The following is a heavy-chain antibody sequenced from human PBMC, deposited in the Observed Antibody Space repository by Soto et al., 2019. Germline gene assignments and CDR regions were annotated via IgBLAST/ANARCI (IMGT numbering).Heavy chain of an antibody. J-gene: IGHJ3*02. Sequence: QVQLVQSGAEVKKPGSSVKVSCKASGGTFSSYAISWVRQAPGQGLEWMGGIIPIFGTANYAQKFQGRVTITADESTSTAYMELSSLRSEDTAVYYCARXXXXXXXXDCYHHDAFDIWGQGTMV. CDR1: GGTFSSYA. V-gene: IGHV1-69*01. CDR3: ARXXXXXXXXDCYHHDAFDI. CDR2: IIPIFGTA. D-gene: IGHD2-21*02.